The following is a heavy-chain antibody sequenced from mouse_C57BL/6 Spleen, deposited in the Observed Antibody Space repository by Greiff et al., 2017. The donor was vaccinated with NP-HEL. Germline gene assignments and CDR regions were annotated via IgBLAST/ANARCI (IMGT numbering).Heavy chain of an antibody. V-gene: IGHV5-4*01. J-gene: IGHJ1*03. CDR1: GFTFSSYA. CDR3: AREGYYYGSSPYWYFDV. CDR2: LSDGGSYT. Sequence: EVQVVESGGGLVKPGGSLKLSCAASGFTFSSYALSWVRQTPEKRLEWVATLSDGGSYTYYPDNVKGRFTISRDNAKNNLYLQMSHLKSEDTAMYYCAREGYYYGSSPYWYFDVWGTGTTVTVSS. D-gene: IGHD1-1*01.